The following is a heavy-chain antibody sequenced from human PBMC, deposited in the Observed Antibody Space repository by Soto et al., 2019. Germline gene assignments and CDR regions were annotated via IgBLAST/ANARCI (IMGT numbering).Heavy chain of an antibody. D-gene: IGHD3-16*02. V-gene: IGHV3-30-3*01. CDR2: ISYDVSNK. Sequence: PGKVLECVAVISYDVSNKTYAASVKGRFTISRDNSKNTLFLQMNSLRAEDTAVYYFFIQAEDGIRDTVTVSAFLLNRSSDL. CDR3: FIQAEDGIRDTVTVSAFLLNRSSDL. J-gene: IGHJ2*01.